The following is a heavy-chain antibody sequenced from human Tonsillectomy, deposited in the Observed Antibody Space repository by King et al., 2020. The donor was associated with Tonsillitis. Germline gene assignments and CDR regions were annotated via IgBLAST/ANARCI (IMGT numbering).Heavy chain of an antibody. Sequence: VVQSGRSLRLSCAASGFTFSNYGMHWVRQAPGKGLEWVALIAYDASYENYADSVKGRFAISRDNSKNTLYLEMNSLRVEDTAVYYCAKDGIGLSDWYFELWGRGTLVTVSS. V-gene: IGHV3-30*18. CDR3: AKDGIGLSDWYFEL. CDR2: IAYDASYE. J-gene: IGHJ2*01. CDR1: GFTFSNYG. D-gene: IGHD3-16*01.